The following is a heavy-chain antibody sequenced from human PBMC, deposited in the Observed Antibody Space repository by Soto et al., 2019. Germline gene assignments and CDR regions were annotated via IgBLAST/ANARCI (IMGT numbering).Heavy chain of an antibody. CDR3: ARDGRYYDILTGYSNPTLDY. J-gene: IGHJ4*02. Sequence: PGGSLRLSCAASGFTFSSYSMNWVRQAPGKGLEWVSVIYSGGSTYYADSVKGRFTISRDNSKNTLYLQMNSLRAEDTAVYYCARDGRYYDILTGYSNPTLDYWGKGTLVTVSS. D-gene: IGHD3-9*01. V-gene: IGHV3-66*01. CDR2: IYSGGST. CDR1: GFTFSSYS.